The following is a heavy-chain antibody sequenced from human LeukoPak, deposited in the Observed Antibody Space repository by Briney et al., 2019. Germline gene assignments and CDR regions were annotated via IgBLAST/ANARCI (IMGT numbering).Heavy chain of an antibody. CDR2: MNPNSGGT. CDR3: ARGWNYYYDSSGFHWFDP. CDR1: GYTFTSYD. V-gene: IGHV1-2*04. D-gene: IGHD3-22*01. J-gene: IGHJ5*02. Sequence: ASVKVSCKASGYTFTSYDINWVRQATGQGLEWMGWMNPNSGGTNYAQKFQGWVTMTRDTSISTAYMELSRLRSDDTAVYYCARGWNYYYDSSGFHWFDPWGQGTLVTVSS.